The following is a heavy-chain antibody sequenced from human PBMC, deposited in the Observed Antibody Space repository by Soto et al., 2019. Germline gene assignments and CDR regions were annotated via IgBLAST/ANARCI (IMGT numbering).Heavy chain of an antibody. CDR2: ITNTGGDT. D-gene: IGHD3-10*01. V-gene: IGHV3-23*01. J-gene: IGHJ4*02. Sequence: EVQLLESGGDLVQPGGSLRLSCAASGFTFSSNAMSWVRPAPGKGLEWVSVITNTGGDTLYADSVRGRFTISRDNSKNTLDLQMNRLRAEDTALYYCARASGESYPGSRVFDSWGQGTRVTVSS. CDR3: ARASGESYPGSRVFDS. CDR1: GFTFSSNA.